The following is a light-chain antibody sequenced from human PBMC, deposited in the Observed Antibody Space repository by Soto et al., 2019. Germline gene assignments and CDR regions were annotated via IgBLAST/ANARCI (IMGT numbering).Light chain of an antibody. Sequence: SALTQPASVSGSPGQSITISCTGTSSDVGGYNYVSWYQQHPGKAPKVMIYEVNNRPSGVSNRFSGSKSGNTASLTISGLQAEDEADYYCSSYTSSSTWVFGGGTKLTVL. J-gene: IGLJ3*02. CDR1: SSDVGGYNY. CDR2: EVN. V-gene: IGLV2-14*01. CDR3: SSYTSSSTWV.